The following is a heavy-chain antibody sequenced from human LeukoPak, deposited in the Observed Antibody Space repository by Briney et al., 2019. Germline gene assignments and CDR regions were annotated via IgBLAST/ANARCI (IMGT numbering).Heavy chain of an antibody. Sequence: PGGSLRLSCAASGFTFSSYGMTWVRQAPGKGLEWVSYISSSSSTIYYADSVKGRFTISRDNAKNSLYLQLNSLRAEDTAVYYCARGTYYYGSGSYRGIDAFDIWGQGTMVTVSS. D-gene: IGHD3-10*01. V-gene: IGHV3-48*01. J-gene: IGHJ3*02. CDR2: ISSSSSTI. CDR1: GFTFSSYG. CDR3: ARGTYYYGSGSYRGIDAFDI.